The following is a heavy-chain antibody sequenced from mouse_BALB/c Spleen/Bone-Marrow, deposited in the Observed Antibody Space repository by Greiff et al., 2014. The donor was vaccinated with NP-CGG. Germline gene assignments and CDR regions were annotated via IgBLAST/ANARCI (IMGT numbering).Heavy chain of an antibody. Sequence: QVQLQQPGAELVKPGASVKLSCKASGYTFTSYWMHWVKQRPGQGLEWIGEINPSNGRTNYNEKFKSKATLTVDKSSSTAYMQPSSLTSEDSAVYYCARGGFDYWGQGTTLTVSS. J-gene: IGHJ2*01. V-gene: IGHV1S81*02. CDR2: INPSNGRT. CDR1: GYTFTSYW. CDR3: ARGGFDY.